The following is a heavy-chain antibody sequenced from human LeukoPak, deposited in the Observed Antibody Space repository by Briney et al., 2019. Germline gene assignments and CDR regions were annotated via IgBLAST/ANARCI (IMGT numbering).Heavy chain of an antibody. Sequence: GGSLRLSCAGSGFTFSNYGMHGVRPAPGKGLEWVAVISYDGSNKYYADSVKGRFTVSRDNSKNTLYLQMNSLRGEDTAVYYCAKDQSWTLRRFDYWGQGTLVTVSS. CDR1: GFTFSNYG. V-gene: IGHV3-30*18. CDR2: ISYDGSNK. J-gene: IGHJ4*02. D-gene: IGHD3/OR15-3a*01. CDR3: AKDQSWTLRRFDY.